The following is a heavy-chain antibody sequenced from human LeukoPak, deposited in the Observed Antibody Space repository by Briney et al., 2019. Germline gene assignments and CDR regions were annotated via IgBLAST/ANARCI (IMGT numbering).Heavy chain of an antibody. J-gene: IGHJ4*02. CDR3: AKDAVFGDYEWVFDY. V-gene: IGHV3-30*18. D-gene: IGHD4-17*01. CDR1: GFSFSSYG. CDR2: ISYDGSNK. Sequence: GRSLRLSCAASGFSFSSYGMHWVRQGPGKGLEWVATISYDGSNKYYADSVKGRFTISRDNSKNPLYLQMNSLRAEDTALYYCAKDAVFGDYEWVFDYWGQGTLVSVSS.